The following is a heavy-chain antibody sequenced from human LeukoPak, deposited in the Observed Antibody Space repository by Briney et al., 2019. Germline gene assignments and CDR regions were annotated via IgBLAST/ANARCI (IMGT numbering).Heavy chain of an antibody. CDR1: GFTFDNYA. CDR2: ISWNSGSI. V-gene: IGHV3-9*01. CDR3: VKGSPSYDSSGRFDY. D-gene: IGHD3-22*01. J-gene: IGHJ4*02. Sequence: PGRSLGLSCAASGFTFDNYAMHWVRQAPGKGLEWVSGISWNSGSIGYADSVKGRFTISRDNAKNSLYLQMNSLRAEDTALYYCVKGSPSYDSSGRFDYWGQGTLVTVSA.